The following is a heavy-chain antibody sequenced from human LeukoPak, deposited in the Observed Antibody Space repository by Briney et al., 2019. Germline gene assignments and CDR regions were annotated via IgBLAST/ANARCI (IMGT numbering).Heavy chain of an antibody. V-gene: IGHV3-23*01. CDR3: AKDGVYYDSSGFPWAFDY. D-gene: IGHD3-22*01. CDR2: ISGRGGST. Sequence: GGSLRLSCAASGFTFSSYAMSWVRQAPGKGLEWVSAISGRGGSTYYADSVKGRFTISRDNSKNTLYLQMNSLRAEDTAVYYCAKDGVYYDSSGFPWAFDYWGQGTLVTVSS. J-gene: IGHJ4*02. CDR1: GFTFSSYA.